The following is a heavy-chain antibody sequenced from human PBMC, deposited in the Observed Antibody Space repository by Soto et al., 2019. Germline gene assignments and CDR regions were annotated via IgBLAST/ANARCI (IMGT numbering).Heavy chain of an antibody. CDR1: GFSISSYS. J-gene: IGHJ4*02. V-gene: IGHV3-21*01. CDR3: VPDVVAIAATGY. D-gene: IGHD2-15*01. CDR2: ISTSSHHS. Sequence: EVQLAESGGGLVKPGGSLRLSCAASGFSISSYSMKWVRQAPGKGLEWVSSISTSSHHSQYADSVRGRFTISRDNAKNSLYLQMDSLRDEDTAVYHCVPDVVAIAATGYWGQGTLVTVSS.